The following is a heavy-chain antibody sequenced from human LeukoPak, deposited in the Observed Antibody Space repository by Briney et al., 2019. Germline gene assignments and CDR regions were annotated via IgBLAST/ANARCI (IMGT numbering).Heavy chain of an antibody. D-gene: IGHD6-19*01. CDR3: ARDRAGSAWYTTFDY. V-gene: IGHV1-18*01. Sequence: ASVKVSCKASGYTFTSFGISRVRQAPGQGLEWMGWISTYNGNTNYAQKLQGRVTMTTDTSTSTAYMDLRSLRSDDTAVYYCARDRAGSAWYTTFDYWGQGTLVTVSS. CDR1: GYTFTSFG. J-gene: IGHJ4*02. CDR2: ISTYNGNT.